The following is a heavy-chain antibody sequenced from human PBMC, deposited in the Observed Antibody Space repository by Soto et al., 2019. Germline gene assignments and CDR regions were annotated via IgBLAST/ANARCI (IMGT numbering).Heavy chain of an antibody. J-gene: IGHJ4*02. CDR1: GGSFSGYY. CDR2: INHSGST. Sequence: PSETLSLTCAVYGGSFSGYYWSWIRQPPGKGLEWIGEINHSGSTNYNPSLKSRVTISVDTSKNQFSLKLSSVTAADTAVYYCARTYYYTLGTYYNALEYWGQGTLVTVSS. D-gene: IGHD3-10*01. CDR3: ARTYYYTLGTYYNALEY. V-gene: IGHV4-34*01.